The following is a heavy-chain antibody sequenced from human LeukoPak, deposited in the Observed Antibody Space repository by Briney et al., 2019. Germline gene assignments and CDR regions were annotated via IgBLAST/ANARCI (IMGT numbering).Heavy chain of an antibody. CDR1: GFKFSANG. CDR2: IRDDGSNR. V-gene: IGHV3-30*02. CDR3: AKDYYSFYHMNV. J-gene: IGHJ6*03. Sequence: GGSLRLSCVVSGFKFSANGMHWVRQAPGKGLQCVAFIRDDGSNRYYADSVKGRFAVSRDNSKNTLYLQMNSLRTEDTAVYYCAKDYYSFYHMNVWGKGTTVTV.